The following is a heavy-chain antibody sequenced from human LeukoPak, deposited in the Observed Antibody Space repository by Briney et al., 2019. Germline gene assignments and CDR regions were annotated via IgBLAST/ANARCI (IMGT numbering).Heavy chain of an antibody. CDR2: ISPSSNYI. V-gene: IGHV3-21*01. Sequence: GGSLRLSCAASGFTFSSCSMNWVRQAPGKGLGWVSSISPSSNYIYYADSLKGRFTISRDNAKNSLYLQMNSLRAEDTAVYYCARTPASSGSYWFDPWGQGTLVTVSS. J-gene: IGHJ5*02. D-gene: IGHD6-19*01. CDR3: ARTPASSGSYWFDP. CDR1: GFTFSSCS.